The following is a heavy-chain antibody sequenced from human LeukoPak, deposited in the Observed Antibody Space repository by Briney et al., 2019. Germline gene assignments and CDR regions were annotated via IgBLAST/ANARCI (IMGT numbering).Heavy chain of an antibody. V-gene: IGHV4-4*07. D-gene: IGHD6-13*01. CDR1: GGSISTYY. Sequence: SETLSLTCTVSGGSISTYYWSWIRQPAGKGLEWSGRIYTNENTNYNPSLRSRVTMSVDTSKNQFSLKLSSVTAADTGVYYCARAAAAAGGQYFDYWGQGTLVAVPS. CDR3: ARAAAAAGGQYFDY. CDR2: IYTNENT. J-gene: IGHJ4*02.